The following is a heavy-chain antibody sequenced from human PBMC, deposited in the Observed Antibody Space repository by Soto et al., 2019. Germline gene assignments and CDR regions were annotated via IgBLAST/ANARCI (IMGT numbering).Heavy chain of an antibody. CDR3: AAVAPYRLDAFDI. Sequence: SVKVSCKASGFTFTSSAVQWVRQARGQRLEWIGWIVVGSGNTNYAQKFQERVTITRDMSTSTAYMELSSLRSEDTAVYYCAAVAPYRLDAFDIWGQGTMVTVPS. CDR1: GFTFTSSA. J-gene: IGHJ3*02. V-gene: IGHV1-58*01. D-gene: IGHD1-26*01. CDR2: IVVGSGNT.